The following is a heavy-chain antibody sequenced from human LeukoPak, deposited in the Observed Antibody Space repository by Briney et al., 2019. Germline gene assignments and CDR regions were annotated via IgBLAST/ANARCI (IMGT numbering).Heavy chain of an antibody. Sequence: PSETLSLTCTVSGGSISSYYWSWIRQPAGKGLEWIGRIYTSGSTNYNPSLKSRVTMSVDTSKNQFSLKLSSMTAADTAVYYCARDYSYGYFRYFDLWGRGTLVTVSS. CDR3: ARDYSYGYFRYFDL. CDR2: IYTSGST. J-gene: IGHJ2*01. D-gene: IGHD5-18*01. CDR1: GGSISSYY. V-gene: IGHV4-4*07.